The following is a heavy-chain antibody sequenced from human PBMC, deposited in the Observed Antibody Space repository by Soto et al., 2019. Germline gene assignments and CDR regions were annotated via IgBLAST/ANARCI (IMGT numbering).Heavy chain of an antibody. V-gene: IGHV5-51*01. J-gene: IGHJ6*02. Sequence: GESLKISCKGSGYSFTSYWIGWVRQMPGKGLEWMGIIYPGDSDTRYSPSFQGQVTISADKSISTAYLQWSSLKASDTAMYYCAGRPTMVRGVSWYYGMDVWGQGTTVTVSS. CDR2: IYPGDSDT. CDR3: AGRPTMVRGVSWYYGMDV. CDR1: GYSFTSYW. D-gene: IGHD3-10*01.